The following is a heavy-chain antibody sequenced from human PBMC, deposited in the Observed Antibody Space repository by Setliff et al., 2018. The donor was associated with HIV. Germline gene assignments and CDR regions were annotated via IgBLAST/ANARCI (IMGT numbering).Heavy chain of an antibody. D-gene: IGHD3-22*01. CDR3: GRDLDDFDSSGYLYL. CDR1: GDFFSSDYY. Sequence: PPETLSLTCSVSGDFFSSDYYWGWIRQSPGKGLEWIGSFYETGYTYYNPSLKSRVTISVDTSKNQFSLKLSSVTAADTAVYYCGRDLDDFDSSGYLYLWGRGTLVTVSS. CDR2: FYETGYT. V-gene: IGHV4-38-2*02. J-gene: IGHJ5*02.